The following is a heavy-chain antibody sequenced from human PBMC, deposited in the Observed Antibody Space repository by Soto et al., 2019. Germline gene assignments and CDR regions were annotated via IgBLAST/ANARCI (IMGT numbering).Heavy chain of an antibody. CDR3: ARQTHSIGWGWYLDL. Sequence: QVQLQESGPGLVKPSETLSLTCTVSGVSISSYYWGWIRLPPGKGLEWIGYMYYSGNTNYNPSLQSRVTMSEDTSQNQISLKLTSVTAADTAEYYCARQTHSIGWGWYLDLWGRGTLVTVSS. D-gene: IGHD6-19*01. J-gene: IGHJ2*01. CDR1: GVSISSYY. CDR2: MYYSGNT. V-gene: IGHV4-59*08.